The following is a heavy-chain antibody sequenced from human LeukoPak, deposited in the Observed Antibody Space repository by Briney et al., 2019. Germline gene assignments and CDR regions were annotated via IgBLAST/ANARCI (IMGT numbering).Heavy chain of an antibody. CDR2: ISGSGGST. V-gene: IGHV3-23*01. CDR3: AKEGARVGATTWYDY. J-gene: IGHJ4*02. CDR1: VFTFSSYA. D-gene: IGHD1-26*01. Sequence: GGSLRLSCAASVFTFSSYAMSWVRQARGKGLEWVSAISGSGGSTYYADSVKGRFTISRHNSKNTLYLKMNSLRAEDTAVYYCAKEGARVGATTWYDYWGQGTLVTVSS.